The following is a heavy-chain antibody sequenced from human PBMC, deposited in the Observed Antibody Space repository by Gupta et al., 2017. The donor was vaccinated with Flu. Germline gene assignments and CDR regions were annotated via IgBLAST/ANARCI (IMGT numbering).Heavy chain of an antibody. V-gene: IGHV3-23*03. CDR1: GFTFNNYA. Sequence: EVHLLESGGGLVQPGGSLRLSCAASGFTFNNYAMSWVRQAPGKGLEWVAFLNGAGSSTYYADSVKGRFTISRDNSKNTLYLQVNSLTAHDTAVYFCAKLTMVRGVVGYFDSWGQGTLVTVSS. CDR3: AKLTMVRGVVGYFDS. CDR2: LNGAGSST. J-gene: IGHJ4*02. D-gene: IGHD3-10*01.